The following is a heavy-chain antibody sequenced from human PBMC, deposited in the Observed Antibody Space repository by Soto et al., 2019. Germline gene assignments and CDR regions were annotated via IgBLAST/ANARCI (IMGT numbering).Heavy chain of an antibody. D-gene: IGHD6-13*01. CDR1: GGSISSSSYY. CDR2: IYYSGST. Sequence: QLQLQESGPGLVKPSETLSLTCTVSGGSISSSSYYWGWIRQPPGKGLEWIGSIYYSGSTYYNPSLKSRVTISVDTSKNQFSLKLSSVTAADTAVYYCARHMEQQLDNWFDPWGQGTLVTVSS. J-gene: IGHJ5*02. V-gene: IGHV4-39*01. CDR3: ARHMEQQLDNWFDP.